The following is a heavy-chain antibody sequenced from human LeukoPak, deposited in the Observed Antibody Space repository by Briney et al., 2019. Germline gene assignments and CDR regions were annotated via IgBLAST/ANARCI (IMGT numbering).Heavy chain of an antibody. CDR1: GFTFDDYG. Sequence: GGSLRLSCAASGFTFDDYGMSWVRQASGKGLEWVSGINWNGGSTGYADSVKGRFTISRDNAKNSLYLQMNSLRAEDTALYYCARVPQSMLSNWFDPWGQGTLVTVSS. V-gene: IGHV3-20*04. D-gene: IGHD2-8*01. CDR2: INWNGGST. J-gene: IGHJ5*02. CDR3: ARVPQSMLSNWFDP.